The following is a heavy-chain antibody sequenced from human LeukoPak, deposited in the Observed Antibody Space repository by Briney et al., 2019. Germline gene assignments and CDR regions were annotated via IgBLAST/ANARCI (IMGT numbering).Heavy chain of an antibody. J-gene: IGHJ4*02. CDR3: AGQIIAVAGPFGY. Sequence: SETLSLTCTVSGGSISSYYWSWIRQPPGKGLEWIGYIYYSGSTNYNPSLKSRVTISVDTSKNQFSLKLSFVTAADTAVYYCAGQIIAVAGPFGYWGQGTLVTVSS. V-gene: IGHV4-59*01. CDR1: GGSISSYY. D-gene: IGHD6-19*01. CDR2: IYYSGST.